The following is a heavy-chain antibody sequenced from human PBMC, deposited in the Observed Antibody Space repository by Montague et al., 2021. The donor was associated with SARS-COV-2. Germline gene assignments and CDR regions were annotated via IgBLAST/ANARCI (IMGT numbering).Heavy chain of an antibody. CDR3: ARLLILSSAAAPSFDP. CDR2: IYYSGST. J-gene: IGHJ5*02. Sequence: SETLSLTCTVSGGSISSYYWSWIRQPPGKGLEWIGYIYYSGSTNYNPSHKSRVTISVDTSKNQFSLKLSSVTAADTAVYYCARLLILSSAAAPSFDPWGQGTLVTVSS. V-gene: IGHV4-59*08. CDR1: GGSISSYY. D-gene: IGHD6-13*01.